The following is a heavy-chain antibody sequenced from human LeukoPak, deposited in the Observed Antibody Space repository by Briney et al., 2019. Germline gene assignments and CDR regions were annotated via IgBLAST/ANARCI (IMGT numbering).Heavy chain of an antibody. Sequence: SETLSLTCTVSGGSMSNYYWSWIRQPPGMGLEWIGYIYYSGSTNYNPSLKSRLTISVDTSKNQFSLKLSSVTAADTAVYYCARFDYYVYFDLWGRGTLVTVSS. J-gene: IGHJ2*01. D-gene: IGHD3-16*01. CDR1: GGSMSNYY. V-gene: IGHV4-59*01. CDR3: ARFDYYVYFDL. CDR2: IYYSGST.